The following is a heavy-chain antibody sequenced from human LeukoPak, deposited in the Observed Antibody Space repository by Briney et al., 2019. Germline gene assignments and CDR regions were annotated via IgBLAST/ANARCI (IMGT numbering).Heavy chain of an antibody. Sequence: PSETLSLTCTVSGGSISSGGYYWSWIRQHPGKGLEWIGYIYSSGTTDYNPSLKSRVTISVDSSKNQLSLKLSSVNAADTAVYYCARSPMVRSSSWFPYFDHWGQGTLVTVSS. CDR1: GGSISSGGYY. J-gene: IGHJ4*02. CDR3: ARSPMVRSSSWFPYFDH. D-gene: IGHD6-13*01. CDR2: IYSSGTT. V-gene: IGHV4-61*08.